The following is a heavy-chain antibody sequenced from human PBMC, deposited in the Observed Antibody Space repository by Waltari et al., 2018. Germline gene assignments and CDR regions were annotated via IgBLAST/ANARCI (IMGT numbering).Heavy chain of an antibody. CDR3: ARGENGYYYGSGKNYAMDV. Sequence: QVQLRQWGAGLLRPSETLSLNCAIDGGSFSGYYWTWIRQSPGKGLEWVGEIEFTGYSKFNSALESRVTLSADMSKRQVSLTLNFVTAADSAVYFCARGENGYYYGSGKNYAMDVWGQGTPVTVSS. CDR1: GGSFSGYY. J-gene: IGHJ6*02. V-gene: IGHV4-34*01. D-gene: IGHD3-10*01. CDR2: IEFTGYS.